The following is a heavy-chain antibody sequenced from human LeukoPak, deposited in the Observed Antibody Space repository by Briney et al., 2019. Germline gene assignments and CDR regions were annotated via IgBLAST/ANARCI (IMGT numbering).Heavy chain of an antibody. J-gene: IGHJ3*02. CDR1: GGSISSSSYY. Sequence: PPETLSLTCTVSGGSISSSSYYWGWIRQPPGKGLEWIGSIYYSGSTYYNPSLKSRVTISVDTSKNQFSLKLSSVTAADTAVYYCARDSPVWHFDIWGQGTMVTVSS. CDR2: IYYSGST. V-gene: IGHV4-39*07. CDR3: ARDSPVWHFDI. D-gene: IGHD2-21*01.